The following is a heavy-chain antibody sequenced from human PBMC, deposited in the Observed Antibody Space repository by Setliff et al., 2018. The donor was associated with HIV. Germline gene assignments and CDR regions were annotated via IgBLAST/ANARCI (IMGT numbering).Heavy chain of an antibody. CDR1: GYTFTSYD. V-gene: IGHV1-18*01. CDR3: AREIGDYYDSSGYYPPTDYYYGMDV. J-gene: IGHJ6*02. Sequence: GASVKVSCKASGYTFTSYDISWVRQAPGQGLEWMGWISAYNGNTNYAQKLQGRVTMATDTSTSTAYMELRSLRSDDTAVYYCAREIGDYYDSSGYYPPTDYYYGMDVWGQGTGHRLL. D-gene: IGHD3-22*01. CDR2: ISAYNGNT.